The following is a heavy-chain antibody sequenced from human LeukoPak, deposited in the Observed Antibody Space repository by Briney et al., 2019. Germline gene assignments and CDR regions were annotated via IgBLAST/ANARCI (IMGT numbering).Heavy chain of an antibody. CDR1: EFTFSSFW. J-gene: IGHJ4*02. Sequence: QPGGSLRLPCAASEFTFSSFWMNWVRQAPGKGLEWVGNINQDGTEKRYVDSVKGRFTISRDNAKNSLFLHMNSLSAEDTAVYYCARGSSGWTSPFDYWGQGTLVTVSS. D-gene: IGHD6-19*01. V-gene: IGHV3-7*01. CDR2: INQDGTEK. CDR3: ARGSSGWTSPFDY.